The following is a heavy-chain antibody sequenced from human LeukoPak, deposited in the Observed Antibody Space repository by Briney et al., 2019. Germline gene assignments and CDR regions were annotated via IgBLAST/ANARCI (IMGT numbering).Heavy chain of an antibody. CDR3: AREVASYFDY. Sequence: SETLSLTCAVYGGSFSGYYWSWIRQPPGKGLEWIGYIYHSGSTYYNPSLKSRVTISVDRSKNQFSLKLSSVTAADTAVYYCAREVASYFDYWGQGTLVTVSS. J-gene: IGHJ4*02. CDR1: GGSFSGYY. CDR2: IYHSGST. V-gene: IGHV4-30-2*01.